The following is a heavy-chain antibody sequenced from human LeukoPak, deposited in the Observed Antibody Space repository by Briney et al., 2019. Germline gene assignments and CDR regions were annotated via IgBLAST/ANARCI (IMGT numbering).Heavy chain of an antibody. J-gene: IGHJ4*02. Sequence: GGSLRLSCAASGFTFSSYAMSWVRQAPGKGLEWVSAISGSGGSTYYADSVKGRFTISRDNSKNTLYLQMNRLRAEDTAVYYCARGLAAAGINFDYWGQGTLVTVSS. D-gene: IGHD6-13*01. V-gene: IGHV3-23*01. CDR3: ARGLAAAGINFDY. CDR1: GFTFSSYA. CDR2: ISGSGGST.